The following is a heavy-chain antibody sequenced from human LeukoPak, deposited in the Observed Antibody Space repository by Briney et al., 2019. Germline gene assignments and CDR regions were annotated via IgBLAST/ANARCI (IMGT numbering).Heavy chain of an antibody. CDR2: LFHSGTR. J-gene: IGHJ4*02. V-gene: IGHV4-59*08. CDR3: ARRRGWKQLLVYFDY. Sequence: SETLSLTCIVSGGSITSYYWSWIRQPPGKGLEWIGYLFHSGTRRYNPSLKSRVTISADTTKNQIFLTLNSTTAADTAVYYCARRRGWKQLLVYFDYWGQGTLATVSS. CDR1: GGSITSYY. D-gene: IGHD6-13*01.